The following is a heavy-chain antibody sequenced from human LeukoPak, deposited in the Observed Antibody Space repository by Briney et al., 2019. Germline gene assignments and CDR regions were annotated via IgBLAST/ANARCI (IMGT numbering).Heavy chain of an antibody. CDR3: AKASGEMATITGIDY. V-gene: IGHV3-23*01. CDR1: GLTFSRYA. Sequence: PGGSLRLSCAASGLTFSRYAMSWVRQAPGKGLEWVSAISGSGGSTYYADSVKGRFTISRDNSKNTLYLQMNSLRAEDTAVYYCAKASGEMATITGIDYWGQGTLVTVSS. J-gene: IGHJ4*02. D-gene: IGHD5-24*01. CDR2: ISGSGGST.